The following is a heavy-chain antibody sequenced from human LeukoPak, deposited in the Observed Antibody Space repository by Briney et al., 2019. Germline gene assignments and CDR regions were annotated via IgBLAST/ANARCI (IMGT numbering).Heavy chain of an antibody. CDR3: ARVGAATYAFDI. CDR1: GFTFSSYG. V-gene: IGHV3-23*01. Sequence: GGSLRLSCAASGFTFSSYGMSWVRQAPGKGLEWVSAISGSGGSTYYADSVKGRFTISRDNAKNTLYLQMNSLRAEDTAVYYCARVGAATYAFDIWDQGTMVTVSS. CDR2: ISGSGGST. D-gene: IGHD3-16*01. J-gene: IGHJ3*02.